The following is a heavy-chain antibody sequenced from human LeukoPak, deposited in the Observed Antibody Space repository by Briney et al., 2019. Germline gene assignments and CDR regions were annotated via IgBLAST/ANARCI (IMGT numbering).Heavy chain of an antibody. Sequence: SVKVSCKASGGTFSSYAISWVRQAPGQGLEWMGGIIPIFGTANYAQKFQGRVTITTDESTSTAYMELNSLGSEDTAVYYCARDLSGYSYEGPWDAFDIWGQGTMVTVSS. V-gene: IGHV1-69*05. D-gene: IGHD5-18*01. J-gene: IGHJ3*02. CDR1: GGTFSSYA. CDR2: IIPIFGTA. CDR3: ARDLSGYSYEGPWDAFDI.